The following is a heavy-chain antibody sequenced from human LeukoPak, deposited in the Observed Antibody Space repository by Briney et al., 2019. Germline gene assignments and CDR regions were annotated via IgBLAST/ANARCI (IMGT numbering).Heavy chain of an antibody. CDR1: GGSFSGYY. CDR2: INHSGST. J-gene: IGHJ5*02. Sequence: PSETLSLTCAVYGGSFSGYYWSWIRQPPGKGLEWIGEINHSGSTNYNPSLKSRVTISVDTSKNQFSLKLSSVTAADTAVYHCARLVPAAWWFDPWGQGTLVTVSS. D-gene: IGHD2-2*01. CDR3: ARLVPAAWWFDP. V-gene: IGHV4-34*01.